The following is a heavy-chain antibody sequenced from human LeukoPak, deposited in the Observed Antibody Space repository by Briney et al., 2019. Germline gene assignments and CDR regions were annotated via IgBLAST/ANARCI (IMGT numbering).Heavy chain of an antibody. V-gene: IGHV4-4*07. CDR3: ARGIGYSSSWYGWADYYYYYYMDV. CDR1: GGSISNYY. Sequence: PSETLSLTCTVSGGSISNYYWSWIRQPAGKGLEWIGRIYTSGSTNYNPSLKSRLTMSVDTSKNQFSLKLSSVNAADTAVYYCARGIGYSSSWYGWADYYYYYYMDVWGKATTVTVSS. CDR2: IYTSGST. J-gene: IGHJ6*03. D-gene: IGHD6-13*01.